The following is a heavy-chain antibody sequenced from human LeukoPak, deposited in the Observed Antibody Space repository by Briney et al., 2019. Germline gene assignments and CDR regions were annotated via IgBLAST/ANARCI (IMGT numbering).Heavy chain of an antibody. J-gene: IGHJ3*02. Sequence: HPGGSLRLSCAASGFTFSSYAMHWLRQAPGKGLEWVSGVSWDSGRIGYADFVKGRFTISRDNAKNSLYLQMNSLRAEDMALYYCAKGAYSSSSDDAFDIWGQGTMVTVSS. CDR2: VSWDSGRI. D-gene: IGHD6-13*01. V-gene: IGHV3-9*03. CDR3: AKGAYSSSSDDAFDI. CDR1: GFTFSSYA.